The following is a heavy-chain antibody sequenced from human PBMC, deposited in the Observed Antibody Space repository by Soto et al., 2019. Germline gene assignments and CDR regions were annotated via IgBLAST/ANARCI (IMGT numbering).Heavy chain of an antibody. V-gene: IGHV3-23*01. CDR1: TFTFSCYA. CDR3: AKESDISLFYFDD. D-gene: IGHD2-15*01. CDR2: ISGSGGST. Sequence: EVQLLESGGGLVQPGGSLRLSCAASTFTFSCYAMSWVRQAPGKGLEWVSTISGSGGSTYYADSVKGRFTISRDNSKSALYLQMNSLRAEDTAIYYCAKESDISLFYFDDWGQGTLVTVSS. J-gene: IGHJ4*02.